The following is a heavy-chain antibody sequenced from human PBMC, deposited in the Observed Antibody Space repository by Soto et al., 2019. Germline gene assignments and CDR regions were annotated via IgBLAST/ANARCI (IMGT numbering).Heavy chain of an antibody. CDR3: SGSCYYHHSRLAG. CDR1: GGSISSGGYS. Sequence: PSETLSLTCAVSGGSISSGGYSWSWIRQPPGKGLEWIGYIYHSGSTYYNPSLKSRVTISVDRSKNQFSLKLSSVTAADTAVYYCSGSCYYHHSRLAGRAQGTTVPVSS. D-gene: IGHD2-15*01. J-gene: IGHJ6*02. V-gene: IGHV4-30-2*01. CDR2: IYHSGST.